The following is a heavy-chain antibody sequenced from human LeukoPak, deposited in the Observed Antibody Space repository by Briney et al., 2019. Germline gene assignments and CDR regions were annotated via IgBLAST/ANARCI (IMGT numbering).Heavy chain of an antibody. V-gene: IGHV3-53*01. Sequence: GGSLRLSCAASGFTDSGNYMIWVRQAPGKGLEGVSVIYSGGSTYYADSVKGRFTISRDNSKNTLYLQMNSLRAEDTAVYYCARASRGYNYLYFDYWGQGTLVTVSS. J-gene: IGHJ4*02. CDR2: IYSGGST. D-gene: IGHD5-18*01. CDR3: ARASRGYNYLYFDY. CDR1: GFTDSGNY.